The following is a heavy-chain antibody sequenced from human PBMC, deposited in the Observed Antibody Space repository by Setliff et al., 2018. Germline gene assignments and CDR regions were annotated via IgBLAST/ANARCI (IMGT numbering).Heavy chain of an antibody. Sequence: PSETLSLTCTVSGGSISSYYWSWIRQPAGKGLEWIGHIYIGGSANYNPSLKSRVTTSIDTSKNQLSLKLNSVTAADMAVYYCAREQWLDPPGYYYMDVWAKGTTVTVSS. CDR1: GGSISSYY. J-gene: IGHJ6*03. CDR3: AREQWLDPPGYYYMDV. CDR2: IYIGGSA. V-gene: IGHV4-4*07. D-gene: IGHD6-19*01.